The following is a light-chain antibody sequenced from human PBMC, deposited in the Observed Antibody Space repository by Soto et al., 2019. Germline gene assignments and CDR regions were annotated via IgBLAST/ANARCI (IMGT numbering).Light chain of an antibody. Sequence: EIVLTQSPATLSLSPGERVTLSCRASQSVSSYLAWYQQKPGQAPRLLIYDASNRATGIPARFSGSGSGTDFTLTISSLEPDDFAVYYCKQRSDWPSTFGGGTKVQI. CDR3: KQRSDWPST. CDR2: DAS. CDR1: QSVSSY. J-gene: IGKJ4*01. V-gene: IGKV3-11*01.